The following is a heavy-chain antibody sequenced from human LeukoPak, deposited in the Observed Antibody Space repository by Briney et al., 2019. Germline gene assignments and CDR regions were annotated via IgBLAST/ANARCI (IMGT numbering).Heavy chain of an antibody. J-gene: IGHJ4*02. CDR1: GFTFSSYA. CDR3: AKPDDYSNYFDY. V-gene: IGHV3-23*01. D-gene: IGHD4-11*01. Sequence: PGGSPRLSCAASGFTFSSYAMSWVRQAPGKGLEWVSAISGSGGSTYYADSVKGRFTISRDNSKNTLYLQMNSLRAEDTAVYYCAKPDDYSNYFDYGGQGTLVTVSS. CDR2: ISGSGGST.